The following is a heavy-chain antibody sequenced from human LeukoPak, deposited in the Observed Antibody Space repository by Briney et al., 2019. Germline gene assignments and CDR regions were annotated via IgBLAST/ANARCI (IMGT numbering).Heavy chain of an antibody. Sequence: SVKVSCEASGGTFSRYAISWVRQAPGQGLEWMGGNIPIFGPANYAQKFQGRVTITADKSTSTAYMKLSSLRSEDTAVYYCAGVFGYCSSTSCCGGSWFDPGGQGTLVTVPS. D-gene: IGHD2-2*03. CDR1: GGTFSRYA. J-gene: IGHJ5*02. CDR2: NIPIFGPA. V-gene: IGHV1-69*06. CDR3: AGVFGYCSSTSCCGGSWFDP.